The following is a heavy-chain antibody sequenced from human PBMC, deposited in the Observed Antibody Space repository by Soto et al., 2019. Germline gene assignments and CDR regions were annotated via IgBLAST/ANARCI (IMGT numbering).Heavy chain of an antibody. V-gene: IGHV3-33*01. CDR3: XXGSPVLLWFEAPFDY. CDR2: IWYDGSNK. D-gene: IGHD3-10*01. J-gene: IGHJ4*02. CDR1: GFTFSSYG. Sequence: GGSLRLSCAASGFTFSSYGMHWVRQAPGKGLEWVAVIWYDGSNKYYADSVKGXFXXXXXXXXXXXXXXXXXXXXEDXXXXXXXXGSPVLLWFEAPFDYWGQGTLVTVSS.